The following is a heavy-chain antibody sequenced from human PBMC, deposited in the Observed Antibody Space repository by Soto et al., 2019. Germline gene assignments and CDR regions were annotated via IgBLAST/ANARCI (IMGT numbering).Heavy chain of an antibody. CDR2: IYYSGST. CDR3: ARSRPYYYDRSGYYPGPNWFDP. J-gene: IGHJ5*02. Sequence: QLQLQESGPGLVKPSETLSLTCTVSGGSTSSSSYYWGWIRQPPGKVLEWIGSIYYSGSTYYNPSLKSRVTITEDTAKNQFSLKLSPVTAADTAVYYCARSRPYYYDRSGYYPGPNWFDPWGQGTLVTVSS. CDR1: GGSTSSSSYY. V-gene: IGHV4-39*01. D-gene: IGHD3-22*01.